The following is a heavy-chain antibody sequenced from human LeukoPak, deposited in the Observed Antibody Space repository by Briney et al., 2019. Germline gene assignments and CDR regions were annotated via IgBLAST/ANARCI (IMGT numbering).Heavy chain of an antibody. D-gene: IGHD2-2*01. CDR1: GFTFSSYG. CDR3: AKPSYQLLAYYFDY. CDR2: IRYDGSNK. Sequence: PGGSLRLSCAASGFTFSSYGMHWVRQAPGKGLEWVAFIRYDGSNKYYADSVKGRFTISRDNSKNTLYLQMNSLRAEDTAVYYCAKPSYQLLAYYFDYWGQGTLVTVSS. J-gene: IGHJ4*02. V-gene: IGHV3-30*02.